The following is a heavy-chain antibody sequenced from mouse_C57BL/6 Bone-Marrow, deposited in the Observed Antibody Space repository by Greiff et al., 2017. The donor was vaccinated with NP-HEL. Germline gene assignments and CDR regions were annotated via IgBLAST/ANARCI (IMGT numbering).Heavy chain of an antibody. Sequence: QVQLQQSGPELVKPGASVKISCKASGYAFSSSWMNWVKQRPGKGLEWIGRIYPGDGDTNYNGKFKGKATLTADKSSSTAYMQLSSLTSEDSAVYFCASHTVVAKDYFDYWGQGTTHTGSS. D-gene: IGHD1-1*01. V-gene: IGHV1-82*01. CDR1: GYAFSSSW. J-gene: IGHJ2*01. CDR3: ASHTVVAKDYFDY. CDR2: IYPGDGDT.